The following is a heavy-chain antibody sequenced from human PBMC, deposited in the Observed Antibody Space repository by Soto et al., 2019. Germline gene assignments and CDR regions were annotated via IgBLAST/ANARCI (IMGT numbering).Heavy chain of an antibody. CDR1: GGSISSYY. CDR2: IYYSGST. V-gene: IGHV4-59*08. D-gene: IGHD4-17*01. Sequence: PSETLSLTCTVSGGSISSYYWSWIRQPPGKGLEWIGYIYYSGSTNYNPSLKSRITISVDTTKNQFSMKLRSVTAADTAVYYCARRYGPGFDYWGQGTLVTVSS. CDR3: ARRYGPGFDY. J-gene: IGHJ4*02.